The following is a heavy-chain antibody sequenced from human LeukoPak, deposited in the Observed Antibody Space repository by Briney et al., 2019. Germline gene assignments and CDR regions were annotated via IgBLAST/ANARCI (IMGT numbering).Heavy chain of an antibody. CDR3: ARETYCSSTSCYYGMDV. CDR1: GFTFSSYW. D-gene: IGHD2-2*01. V-gene: IGHV3-74*01. J-gene: IGHJ6*02. CDR2: INSDGSST. Sequence: PGGSLRLSCAASGFTFSSYWMHWVRQAPGKGLVWVSRINSDGSSTSYADSVKGRFTISRDNAKNTLYLQMNSLRAEDTAVYYCARETYCSSTSCYYGMDVWGQGTTVTVSS.